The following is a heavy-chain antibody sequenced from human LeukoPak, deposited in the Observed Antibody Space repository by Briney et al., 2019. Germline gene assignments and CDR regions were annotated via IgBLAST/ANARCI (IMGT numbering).Heavy chain of an antibody. CDR2: ISSSGSTI. CDR1: GFTLSDYY. J-gene: IGHJ3*02. D-gene: IGHD2-2*01. Sequence: GGSLRLSCAASGFTLSDYYMSWIRQAPGKGLEWVSYISSSGSTIYYADSVKGRFTISRDNAKNSLYLQMNSLRAEDTAVYYCARDPGEDCSSTSCYDAFDIWGQGTMVTVSS. V-gene: IGHV3-11*04. CDR3: ARDPGEDCSSTSCYDAFDI.